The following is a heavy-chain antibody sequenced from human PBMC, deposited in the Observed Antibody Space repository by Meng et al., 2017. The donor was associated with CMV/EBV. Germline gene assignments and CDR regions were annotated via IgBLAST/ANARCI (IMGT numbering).Heavy chain of an antibody. D-gene: IGHD6-6*01. V-gene: IGHV3-30*04. J-gene: IGHJ6*02. CDR1: GFTFSSYA. Sequence: GESLKISCAASGFTFSSYAMHWVRQAPGKGLEWVAVISYDGSNKYYADSVKGRFTISRDNSKNTLYLQMNSLRAEDTAVYYCARAHSSSSPYYYYYYGMDVWGQGTTVTVS. CDR2: ISYDGSNK. CDR3: ARAHSSSSPYYYYYYGMDV.